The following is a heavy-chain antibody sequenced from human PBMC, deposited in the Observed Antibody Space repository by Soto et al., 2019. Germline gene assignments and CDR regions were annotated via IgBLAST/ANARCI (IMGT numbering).Heavy chain of an antibody. V-gene: IGHV1-69*06. Sequence: QVQLVQSGAEVKKPGSSVKVSCKASGGTFSSYAISWVRQAPGQGLEWMGGIIPIFGTANYAQKFQGRVTITADKSSSTAYMELSSLRSDDTAVYYCARTGSIAAAGYYYYGMDVWGQGTTVTVSS. J-gene: IGHJ6*02. CDR1: GGTFSSYA. D-gene: IGHD6-13*01. CDR2: IIPIFGTA. CDR3: ARTGSIAAAGYYYYGMDV.